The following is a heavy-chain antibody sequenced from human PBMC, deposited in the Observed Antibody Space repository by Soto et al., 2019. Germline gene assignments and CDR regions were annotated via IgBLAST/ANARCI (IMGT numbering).Heavy chain of an antibody. Sequence: PGGSLRLSCAACGFTFSSYAISWARQATGKGLEWVSAISGSGGSTYYADSVKGRFTISRDNSKNTLYLQMNSLRAEDTAVYYCAKDLTTVTTFVRGPPGSYYYYGMDVWGQGTTVTVSS. CDR2: ISGSGGST. J-gene: IGHJ6*02. V-gene: IGHV3-23*01. D-gene: IGHD4-17*01. CDR1: GFTFSSYA. CDR3: AKDLTTVTTFVRGPPGSYYYYGMDV.